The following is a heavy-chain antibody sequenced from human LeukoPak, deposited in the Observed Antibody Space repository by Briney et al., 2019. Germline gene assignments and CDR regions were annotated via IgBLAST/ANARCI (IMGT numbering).Heavy chain of an antibody. Sequence: QPGGSLRLSCAASGFTFSSYEMNWVRQAPGKGLEWVSYISSSGSTIYYADSVKGRFTISRDNAKNSLYLQMNSLRAEDTAVYYCARDAYGDYYFDYWGQGTLVTVSS. CDR3: ARDAYGDYYFDY. CDR2: ISSSGSTI. J-gene: IGHJ4*02. V-gene: IGHV3-48*03. D-gene: IGHD4-17*01. CDR1: GFTFSSYE.